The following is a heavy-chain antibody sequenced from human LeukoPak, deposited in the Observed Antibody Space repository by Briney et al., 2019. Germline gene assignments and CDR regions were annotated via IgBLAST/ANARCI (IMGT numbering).Heavy chain of an antibody. Sequence: SQTLSLTCTVSGGSISSGDYYWSWIRQPAGKGLEWIVRIYTSRSTNYNPSLKSRVTISVDTSKNQFSLKLSSVTAADTAVYYCARGMVRGVIADPWGQGTLVTVSS. CDR3: ARGMVRGVIADP. J-gene: IGHJ5*02. V-gene: IGHV4-61*02. D-gene: IGHD3-10*01. CDR1: GGSISSGDYY. CDR2: IYTSRST.